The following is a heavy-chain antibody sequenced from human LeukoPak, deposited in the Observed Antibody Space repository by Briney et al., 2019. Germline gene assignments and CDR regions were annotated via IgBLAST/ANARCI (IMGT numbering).Heavy chain of an antibody. CDR3: AKRQYSSSWYNAFDI. J-gene: IGHJ3*02. CDR1: GFTFSNYA. V-gene: IGHV3-23*01. Sequence: GGSLRLSCAASGFTFSNYAMSWVRQAPGKGLEWVSAISGSGGSTYSADSVKGRFTISRDSSKNTLFLQMNSLRAEDTAVYYCAKRQYSSSWYNAFDIWGQGTMVTVSS. CDR2: ISGSGGST. D-gene: IGHD6-13*01.